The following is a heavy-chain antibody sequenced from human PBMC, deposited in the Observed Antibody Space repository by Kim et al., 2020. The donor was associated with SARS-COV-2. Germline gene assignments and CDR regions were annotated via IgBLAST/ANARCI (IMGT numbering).Heavy chain of an antibody. CDR1: GGSISSSSYY. D-gene: IGHD2-15*01. CDR2: IYYSGST. J-gene: IGHJ5*02. CDR3: ARPVVAANNWFDP. V-gene: IGHV4-39*01. Sequence: SETLSLTCTVSGGSISSSSYYWGWIRQPPGKGLEWIGSIYYSGSTYYNPSLKSRVTISVDTSKNQFSLKLSSVTAADTAVYYCARPVVAANNWFDPWGQGTLVTVSS.